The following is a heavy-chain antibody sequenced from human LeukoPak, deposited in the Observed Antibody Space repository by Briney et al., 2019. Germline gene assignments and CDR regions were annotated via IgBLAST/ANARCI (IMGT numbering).Heavy chain of an antibody. Sequence: KASETLSLTCTVSGGSISSGDYYWSWIRQPPGKGLEWIGYIYYSGSTYYNPSLKSRVTISVDTSKNQFSLKLSSVTAADTAVYYCARVGGATTGARYYYYMDVWGKGTTVTVSS. J-gene: IGHJ6*03. CDR1: GGSISSGDYY. V-gene: IGHV4-30-4*08. D-gene: IGHD1-26*01. CDR3: ARVGGATTGARYYYYMDV. CDR2: IYYSGST.